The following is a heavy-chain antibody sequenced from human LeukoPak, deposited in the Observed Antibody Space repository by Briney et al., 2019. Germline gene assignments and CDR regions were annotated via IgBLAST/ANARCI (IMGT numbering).Heavy chain of an antibody. CDR3: ARISGSYVFDY. D-gene: IGHD1-26*01. CDR1: GFTFSDYN. Sequence: PGGSLRLSCAASGFTFSDYNMSRIRQAPGKGLEWVSYISSSGYRSHADSVKGRFTISRDNAKISLYLQMNSLRAEDTAVYYCARISGSYVFDYWGQGTLVTVSS. J-gene: IGHJ4*02. CDR2: ISSSGYR. V-gene: IGHV3-11*03.